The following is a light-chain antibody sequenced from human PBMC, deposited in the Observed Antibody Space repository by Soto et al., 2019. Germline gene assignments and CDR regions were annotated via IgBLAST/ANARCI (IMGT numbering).Light chain of an antibody. J-gene: IGKJ3*01. V-gene: IGKV3-15*01. Sequence: IVLTQSPATRSLSPGERATLSCRASQSVSSYLAWYQQKPGQAPRLLIYGASTRATGIPARFSGSGSGTEFTLTISSLQSEDFAVYYCQQYNNWPLTFGPGTKVDIK. CDR3: QQYNNWPLT. CDR2: GAS. CDR1: QSVSSY.